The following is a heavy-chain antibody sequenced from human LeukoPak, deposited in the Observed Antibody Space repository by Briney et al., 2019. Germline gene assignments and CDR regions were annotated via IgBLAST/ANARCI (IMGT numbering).Heavy chain of an antibody. Sequence: SETLSLTCTVSGGSISSYYWSWIRQPPGKGLEWIGYIYYSGSTNYNPSLKSRVTISVDTSKNQFSLKLSSVTAADTAVYYCARDNGSYYYPEYFQHWGRGTLVTVSS. V-gene: IGHV4-59*01. J-gene: IGHJ1*01. CDR2: IYYSGST. CDR3: ARDNGSYYYPEYFQH. D-gene: IGHD1-26*01. CDR1: GGSISSYY.